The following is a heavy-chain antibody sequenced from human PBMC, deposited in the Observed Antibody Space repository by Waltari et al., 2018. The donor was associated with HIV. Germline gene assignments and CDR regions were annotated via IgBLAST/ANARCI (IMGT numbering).Heavy chain of an antibody. V-gene: IGHV1-69*08. CDR2: SIPMSNTA. CDR3: ASARETMGVDFES. CDR1: GGEFNSYS. Sequence: QLVQSGTEVRKPVSSERVSCKASGGEFNSYSNNWVRQVNGQGLEWLGRSIPMSNTANNAQKFQGRVTITADKSTSTAYMELSSLKSDDTGVYYCASARETMGVDFESWGQGSLVTVSS. D-gene: IGHD3-10*01. J-gene: IGHJ4*02.